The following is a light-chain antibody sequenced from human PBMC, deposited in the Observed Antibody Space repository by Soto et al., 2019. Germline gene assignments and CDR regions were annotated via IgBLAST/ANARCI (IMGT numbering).Light chain of an antibody. V-gene: IGKV3-20*01. CDR2: DAS. J-gene: IGKJ5*01. CDR3: QQYAVSPIT. Sequence: EVVLTQSPGTLSLSPGERATLSCRASQSVNSDLAWYHQKPGQAPRLLISDASNRATGIPDRFSGTGSGTDFTLTISRLEPGDFAVYYCQQYAVSPITFGQGKRLEIK. CDR1: QSVNSD.